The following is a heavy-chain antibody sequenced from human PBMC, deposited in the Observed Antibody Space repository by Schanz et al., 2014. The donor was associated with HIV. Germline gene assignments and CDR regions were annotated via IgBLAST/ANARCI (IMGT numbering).Heavy chain of an antibody. CDR2: IIPVFGTA. J-gene: IGHJ4*02. V-gene: IGHV1-69*01. D-gene: IGHD2-21*02. CDR3: ARSRYGDHPYYLDL. Sequence: QEPLVQSGAAVRKPGSSVTVSCKTSGGTFNNYALNWVRQAPGQGLEWMGGIIPVFGTANYAQKFQGRVPINAQQSTSPVYTSLSSLRSDDTAVYYCARSRYGDHPYYLDLWGQGTPVAVS. CDR1: GGTFNNYA.